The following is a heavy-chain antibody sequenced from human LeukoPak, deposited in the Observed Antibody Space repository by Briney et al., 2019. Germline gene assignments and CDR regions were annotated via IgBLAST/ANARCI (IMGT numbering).Heavy chain of an antibody. J-gene: IGHJ5*02. CDR3: ARYQAAPGHNWLDP. V-gene: IGHV5-51*01. D-gene: IGHD2-15*01. Sequence: GESLKISCKGSKYSFTNYWIAWVRQMTGKGLEWMGIIYPGASDTRYSPSFQGQVTISADKSINTAYLQWTSLKASDTAIYYCARYQAAPGHNWLDPWGQGTLVTVSS. CDR1: KYSFTNYW. CDR2: IYPGASDT.